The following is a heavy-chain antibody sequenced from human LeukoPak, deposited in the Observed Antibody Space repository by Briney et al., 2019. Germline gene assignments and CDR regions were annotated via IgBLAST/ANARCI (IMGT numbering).Heavy chain of an antibody. J-gene: IGHJ6*02. Sequence: ASVKVSCKASGYTFTSYYMHWVRQAPGQGLEWMGIINPSGGSTSYAQKFQGRVTMTRDTSTSTVYMELSSLRSEDTAVYYCARERQQPTNYYCYGMDVWGQGTTVTVSS. CDR3: ARERQQPTNYYCYGMDV. V-gene: IGHV1-46*01. D-gene: IGHD6-13*01. CDR1: GYTFTSYY. CDR2: INPSGGST.